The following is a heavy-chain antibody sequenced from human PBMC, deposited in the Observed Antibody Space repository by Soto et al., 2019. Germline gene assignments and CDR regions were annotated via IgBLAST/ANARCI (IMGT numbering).Heavy chain of an antibody. J-gene: IGHJ6*02. CDR3: ARGDCSGGSCYGSDV. CDR1: GFAFSGHT. CDR2: IGNTLDTI. V-gene: IGHV3-48*02. Sequence: EVQLVESGGVLVQPGGSLRLSCAASGFAFSGHTMNWVRQAPGKGLEWVAYIGNTLDTIYYADSVKGRFIISRDDAMKSVVLHRISLIDDDTAVDYCARGDCSGGSCYGSDVWGRGTTVTVSS. D-gene: IGHD2-15*01.